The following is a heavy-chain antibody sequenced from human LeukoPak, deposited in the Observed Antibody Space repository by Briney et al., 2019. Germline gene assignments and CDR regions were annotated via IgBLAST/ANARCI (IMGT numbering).Heavy chain of an antibody. J-gene: IGHJ4*02. Sequence: SETLSLTCAVYGGSFSGYYWSWIRQPPGKGLEWIGEINHSGSTNYNPSLKSRVTISVDTSKNQFSLKLSSVTAADTAVYYCARGGYFDWLLPFDYWGQGTLVTVSS. D-gene: IGHD3-9*01. V-gene: IGHV4-34*01. CDR3: ARGGYFDWLLPFDY. CDR2: INHSGST. CDR1: GGSFSGYY.